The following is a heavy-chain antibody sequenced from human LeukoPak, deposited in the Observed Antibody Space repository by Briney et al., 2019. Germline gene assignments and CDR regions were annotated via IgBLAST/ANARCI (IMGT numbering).Heavy chain of an antibody. CDR1: GGSFSSSSNY. V-gene: IGHV4-39*01. CDR2: MYYSGIT. Sequence: SETLSLTCTVSGGSFSSSSNYWGWIRQPPGKGLEWIGSMYYSGITYYNPSLKSRVAISVDTSKSQFSLKLTSVTAAETAVYYCARQRTTVTTYWYFDLWGRGTLVTVSS. J-gene: IGHJ2*01. D-gene: IGHD4-17*01. CDR3: ARQRTTVTTYWYFDL.